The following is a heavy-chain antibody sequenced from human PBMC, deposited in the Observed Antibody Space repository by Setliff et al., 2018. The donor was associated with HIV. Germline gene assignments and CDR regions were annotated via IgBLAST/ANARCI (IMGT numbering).Heavy chain of an antibody. CDR3: ARGSNPTGNYDFYFLDV. V-gene: IGHV1-69*10. CDR1: GGPFRTYA. D-gene: IGHD1-1*01. J-gene: IGHJ6*03. Sequence: SVKVSCKASGGPFRTYAISWVRQAPGQGLEWMGGIIPMLRVAKYAQNLQDRVTITADKSTGTAYMELSGLRSEGTAVYYCARGSNPTGNYDFYFLDVWGKGTTVTVSS. CDR2: IIPMLRVA.